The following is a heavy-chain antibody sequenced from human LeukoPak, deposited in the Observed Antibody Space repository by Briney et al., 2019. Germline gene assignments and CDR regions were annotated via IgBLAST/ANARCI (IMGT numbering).Heavy chain of an antibody. CDR2: IYYSGST. J-gene: IGHJ4*02. CDR3: ARRPYYDSSGLDY. V-gene: IGHV4-39*01. CDR1: GGSISSSSYY. D-gene: IGHD3-22*01. Sequence: SETLSLTCTVSGGSISSSSYYWGWIRQPPGKGLEWIGSIYYSGSTYYNPSLKSRVTISVDTSKNPFSLKLSSVTAADTAVYYCARRPYYDSSGLDYWGQGTLVTVSS.